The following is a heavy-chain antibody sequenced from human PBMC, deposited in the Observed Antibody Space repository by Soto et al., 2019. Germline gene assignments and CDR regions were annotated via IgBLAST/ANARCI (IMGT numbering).Heavy chain of an antibody. J-gene: IGHJ6*02. CDR3: AKPTVDTAMGRLYYYGMDV. CDR2: ISYDGSNK. D-gene: IGHD5-18*01. CDR1: GFTFSSYG. Sequence: PGGSLRLSCAASGFTFSSYGMHWVRQAPGKGLEWVAVISYDGSNKYYADSVKGRFTISRDNSKNTLYLQVNSLRAEDTAVYYCAKPTVDTAMGRLYYYGMDVWGQGTTVTVSS. V-gene: IGHV3-30*18.